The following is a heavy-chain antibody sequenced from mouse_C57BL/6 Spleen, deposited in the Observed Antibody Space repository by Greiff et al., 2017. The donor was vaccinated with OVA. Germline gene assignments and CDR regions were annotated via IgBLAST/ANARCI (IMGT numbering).Heavy chain of an antibody. CDR2: IYPRSGNT. J-gene: IGHJ4*01. V-gene: IGHV1-81*01. CDR3: ARRLHYYAMDY. CDR1: GYTFTSYG. Sequence: VQGVESGAELAKPGASVKLSCKASGYTFTSYGISWVKQRTGQGLEWIGEIYPRSGNTYYNEKFKGKATLTADKSSSTAYMELRSLTSEDSAVYFCARRLHYYAMDYWGQGTSVTVSS.